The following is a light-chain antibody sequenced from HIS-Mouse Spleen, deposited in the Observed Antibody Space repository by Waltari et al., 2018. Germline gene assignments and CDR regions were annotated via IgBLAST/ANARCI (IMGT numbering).Light chain of an antibody. Sequence: QSALTQPASVSGSPGQSITISCTGTSSDVGGYNYVSWYQQPPGKAPKLMIYDVSNRPSGVSNRVSGSKSGNTASLTISGLQAEDEADYHCSSYTSSSTLVFGTGTKVTVL. CDR1: SSDVGGYNY. V-gene: IGLV2-14*03. J-gene: IGLJ1*01. CDR2: DVS. CDR3: SSYTSSSTLV.